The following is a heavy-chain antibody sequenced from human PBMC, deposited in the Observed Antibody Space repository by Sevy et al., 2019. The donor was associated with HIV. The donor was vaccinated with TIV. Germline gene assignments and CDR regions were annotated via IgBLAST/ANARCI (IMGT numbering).Heavy chain of an antibody. Sequence: GGSLRLSCVASRFAFSSYWMSWVRQAPGKGLEWVANIKQDGSEKYYVDSVKGRFTISRDNDQNSLYLQMNSLRAEDTAVYYCARAEATPRYGMDVWGQGTTVTVSS. CDR2: IKQDGSEK. CDR1: RFAFSSYW. J-gene: IGHJ6*02. CDR3: ARAEATPRYGMDV. V-gene: IGHV3-7*01.